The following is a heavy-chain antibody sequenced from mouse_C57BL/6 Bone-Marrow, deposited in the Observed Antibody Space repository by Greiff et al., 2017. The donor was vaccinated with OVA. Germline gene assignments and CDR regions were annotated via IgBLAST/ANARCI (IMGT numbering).Heavy chain of an antibody. Sequence: QVQLKQSGAELARPGASVKLSCKASGYTFTSYGISWVKQRTGQGLEWIGEIYPRSGNTYYNEKFKGKATLTADKSSSTAYMELRSLTSEDSAVYFCARLGLVPSYFDYWGQGTTLTVSS. CDR2: IYPRSGNT. J-gene: IGHJ2*01. CDR3: ARLGLVPSYFDY. D-gene: IGHD4-1*01. CDR1: GYTFTSYG. V-gene: IGHV1-81*01.